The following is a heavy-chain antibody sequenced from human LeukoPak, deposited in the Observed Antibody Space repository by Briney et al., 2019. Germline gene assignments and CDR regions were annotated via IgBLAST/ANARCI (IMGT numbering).Heavy chain of an antibody. D-gene: IGHD3-22*01. Sequence: SETLSLTCTVSGGSISSSSYYWGWIRQPPGKGLEWIGSVYYSGSTYYNPSLKSRVTTSVDTSKNQFSLKLSSVTAADTAVYYCARHLSYDSGGYYYWEFDSWGQGTLVTVSS. J-gene: IGHJ4*02. CDR1: GGSISSSSYY. CDR3: ARHLSYDSGGYYYWEFDS. CDR2: VYYSGST. V-gene: IGHV4-39*01.